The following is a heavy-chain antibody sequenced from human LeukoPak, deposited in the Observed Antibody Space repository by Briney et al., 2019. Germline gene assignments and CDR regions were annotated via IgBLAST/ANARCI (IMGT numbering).Heavy chain of an antibody. V-gene: IGHV3-21*01. CDR2: ISSTSSYI. Sequence: GGSLRLSCAASGFTFSNYNFYWVRQAPGKGLEWVSSISSTSSYIYYADSMKGRFTISRDNAKNSLYLQMNSLRAEDTAVYYCARDRCSSGSNCNYYYGMDVWGQGTTVTVSS. J-gene: IGHJ6*02. CDR3: ARDRCSSGSNCNYYYGMDV. D-gene: IGHD2-15*01. CDR1: GFTFSNYN.